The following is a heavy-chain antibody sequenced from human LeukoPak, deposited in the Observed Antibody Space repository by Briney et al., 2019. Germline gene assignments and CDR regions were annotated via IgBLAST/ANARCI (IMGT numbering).Heavy chain of an antibody. Sequence: GGSLRLSCAASGFTFSSYGMHWVRQAPGKGLEWVAVIWYDGSNKYYADSVKGRFTISRDNAMNSLYLQLNSLRLEDTALYYCADVDSGAWGQGTLVTVSS. J-gene: IGHJ5*02. CDR1: GFTFSSYG. V-gene: IGHV3-33*03. CDR3: ADVDSGA. CDR2: IWYDGSNK. D-gene: IGHD6-19*01.